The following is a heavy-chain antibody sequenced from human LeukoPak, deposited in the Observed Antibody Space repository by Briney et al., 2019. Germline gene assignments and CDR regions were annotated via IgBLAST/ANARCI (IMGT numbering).Heavy chain of an antibody. D-gene: IGHD3-22*01. J-gene: IGHJ4*02. CDR2: IIPIFGTA. Sequence: ASVKVSCKASGGTFSSYAISWVRQAPGQGLEWMGGIIPIFGTANYAQKFQGRVTITADESTSTAYMELSSLRSEDTAAYYCARGYYDSSGYYYLDYWGQGTLVTVSS. CDR3: ARGYYDSSGYYYLDY. V-gene: IGHV1-69*13. CDR1: GGTFSSYA.